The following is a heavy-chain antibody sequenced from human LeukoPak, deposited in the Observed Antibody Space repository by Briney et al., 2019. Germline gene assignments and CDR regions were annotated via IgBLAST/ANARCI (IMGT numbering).Heavy chain of an antibody. D-gene: IGHD3-10*01. CDR3: ARDQITMVRGVIMTEAFDI. V-gene: IGHV4-4*07. Sequence: SSETLSLTCTVYGGSISSYYWSWIRQPAGKGLEWIGGIYTSGSTNYNPSLKSRVTMSVDTSKNQFSLKLSSVTAADTAVYYCARDQITMVRGVIMTEAFDIWGQGTMVTVSS. J-gene: IGHJ3*02. CDR1: GGSISSYY. CDR2: IYTSGST.